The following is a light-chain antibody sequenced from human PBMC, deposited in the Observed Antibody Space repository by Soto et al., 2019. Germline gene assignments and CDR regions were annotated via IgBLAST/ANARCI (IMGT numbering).Light chain of an antibody. J-gene: IGLJ1*01. CDR3: SSYTGSSTLYV. CDR1: SSDVGGYNY. Sequence: QSALTQPPSVSGSPGQSITISCTGTSSDVGGYNYVSWYQQHPGKAPKLMIYDVSNRPSGVSNRFSGSKSGNTASLTISGLQAEDEADYYCSSYTGSSTLYVFGTGTQLTVL. V-gene: IGLV2-14*01. CDR2: DVS.